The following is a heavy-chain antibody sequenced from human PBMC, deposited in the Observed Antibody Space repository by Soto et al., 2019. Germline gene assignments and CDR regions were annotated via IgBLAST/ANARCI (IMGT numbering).Heavy chain of an antibody. CDR1: GGSFTFYP. CDR3: ARDLPVSANLGAHGMGV. Sequence: QVHLVQSGAEVKKPGSSVRVSCKASGGSFTFYPINWVRQAPRQGLEWVGGIIPIFGSAKYAKKFQGRVTIPSDASTSTTYMEFSSLTAEDPAVYYFARDLPVSANLGAHGMGVWGQGTTISVSS. CDR2: IIPIFGSA. D-gene: IGHD3-16*01. V-gene: IGHV1-69*01. J-gene: IGHJ6*02.